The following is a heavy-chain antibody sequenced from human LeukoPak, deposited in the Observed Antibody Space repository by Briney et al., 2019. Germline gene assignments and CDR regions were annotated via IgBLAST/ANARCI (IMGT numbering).Heavy chain of an antibody. Sequence: SETLSLTCTVSGGSISSYYWSWIRQPPGKGLEWIGYIYYSGSTNYNPSLKSRVTISVDTSKNQFSLKLSSVTAADTAVYYCARVIQFSYYMDVWGKGTTVTVSS. CDR1: GGSISSYY. J-gene: IGHJ6*03. V-gene: IGHV4-59*01. CDR3: ARVIQFSYYMDV. CDR2: IYYSGST.